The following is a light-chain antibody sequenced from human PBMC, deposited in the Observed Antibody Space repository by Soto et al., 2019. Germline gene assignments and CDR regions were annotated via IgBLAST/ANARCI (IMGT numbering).Light chain of an antibody. Sequence: DIQMTQSPSTLSASVGDRGTITCRASQTISSWLAWYQQKPGKAPKLLIYKASTLKSGVPSRFSGSGSGTEFTLTISSLQSEDFAVYYCQQYHSWPPRTFGQGTKVDIK. CDR3: QQYHSWPPRT. CDR1: QTISSW. CDR2: KAS. J-gene: IGKJ1*01. V-gene: IGKV1-5*03.